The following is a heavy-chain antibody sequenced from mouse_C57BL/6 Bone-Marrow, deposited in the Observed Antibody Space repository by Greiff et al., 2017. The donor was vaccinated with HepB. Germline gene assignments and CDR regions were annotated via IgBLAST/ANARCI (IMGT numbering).Heavy chain of an antibody. CDR3: ARSGMVTDY. CDR2: INPNNGGT. Sequence: EVQLQQSGPELVKPGASVKISCKASGYTFTDYYMNWVKQSHGKSLEWIGDINPNNGGTSYNQKFKGKATLTVDKSSSTAYMELRSLTSEDSAVYYCARSGMVTDYWGQGTTLTVSS. J-gene: IGHJ2*01. CDR1: GYTFTDYY. D-gene: IGHD2-2*01. V-gene: IGHV1-26*01.